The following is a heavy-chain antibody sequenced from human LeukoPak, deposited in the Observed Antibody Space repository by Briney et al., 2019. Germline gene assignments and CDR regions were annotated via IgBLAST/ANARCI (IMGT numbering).Heavy chain of an antibody. Sequence: PGGSLRLSCAASGFTFSSYSMNWVRQAPGKGLEWVSSISSSSSYIYYADSVKGRFTISRDNTKNSLYLHITSLRAEDTAVYYCARVDYYGAGRTGYRGHGNPVT. CDR2: ISSSSSYI. D-gene: IGHD3-10*01. CDR1: GFTFSSYS. V-gene: IGHV3-21*01. CDR3: ARVDYYGAGRTGY. J-gene: IGHJ4*01.